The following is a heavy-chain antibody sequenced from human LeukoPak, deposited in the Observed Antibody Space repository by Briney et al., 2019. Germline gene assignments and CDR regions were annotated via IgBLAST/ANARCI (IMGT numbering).Heavy chain of an antibody. D-gene: IGHD3-16*02. CDR1: GYTFSSYG. Sequence: ASVTVSFTTSGYTFSSYGISWVRQAPGQGLEWMGWISVYNGNTKYAQKFQGRVTMTTDTFTSTAYMEVTSLRSDDTAVYYCARDQYDSVWDSHRPYFDYWGQGTLVTVSS. V-gene: IGHV1-18*01. CDR3: ARDQYDSVWDSHRPYFDY. J-gene: IGHJ4*02. CDR2: ISVYNGNT.